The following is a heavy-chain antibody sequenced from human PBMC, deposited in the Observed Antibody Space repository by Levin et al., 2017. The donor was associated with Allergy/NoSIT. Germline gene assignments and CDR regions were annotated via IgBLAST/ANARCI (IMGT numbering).Heavy chain of an antibody. CDR2: VNWNSGSI. J-gene: IGHJ6*02. D-gene: IGHD2-15*01. CDR3: AKDKGFCGGGSCRAGKGMDV. V-gene: IGHV3-9*01. Sequence: GGSLRLSCVASGFTFEDFAMHWVRQVPGKGLEWVSAVNWNSGSIGYVDSVKGRFTISRDNAKNSVYLQMNDLRPEDTALYYCAKDKGFCGGGSCRAGKGMDVWGQGTTVTVSS. CDR1: GFTFEDFA.